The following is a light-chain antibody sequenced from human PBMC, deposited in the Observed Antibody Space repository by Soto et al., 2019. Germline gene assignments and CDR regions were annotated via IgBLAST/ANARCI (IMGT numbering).Light chain of an antibody. Sequence: DVQMTQSPSSLSASVGDRVTITCRASQNINNYLNWYQQKPGIAPKLLIYDASNWEAGVPSRFRGSGSGTDFTFTISRLQPEDIATYYCHQYDHLPPFGQGTRLEIK. V-gene: IGKV1-33*01. CDR2: DAS. CDR3: HQYDHLPP. J-gene: IGKJ5*01. CDR1: QNINNY.